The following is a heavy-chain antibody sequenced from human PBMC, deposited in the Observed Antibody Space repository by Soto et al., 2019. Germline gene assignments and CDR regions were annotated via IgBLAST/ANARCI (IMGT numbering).Heavy chain of an antibody. CDR3: ARGPGGVIVNGARGMPHSDAFDI. J-gene: IGHJ3*02. V-gene: IGHV4-34*01. D-gene: IGHD3-16*02. CDR1: GGSFSGYY. Sequence: SETLSLTCAVYGGSFSGYYWSWIRQPPGKGLEWIGEINHSGSTNYNPSLKSRVTISVDTSKNQFSLKLSSVTAADTAVYYCARGPGGVIVNGARGMPHSDAFDIWGQGTMVTV. CDR2: INHSGST.